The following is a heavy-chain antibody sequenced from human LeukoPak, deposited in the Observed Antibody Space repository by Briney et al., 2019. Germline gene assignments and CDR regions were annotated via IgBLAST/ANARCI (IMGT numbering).Heavy chain of an antibody. Sequence: ASVNVSCTASGYIFTGYYMHWVRQAPGQGLEWMGWINHNSGGTNYAQKFQGRVTMTRDTSISTAYMELSRLRSDDTAVYYCASRYCTNGVCYFAFDIWGQGTMVTVSS. V-gene: IGHV1-2*02. D-gene: IGHD2-8*01. CDR2: INHNSGGT. CDR3: ASRYCTNGVCYFAFDI. J-gene: IGHJ3*02. CDR1: GYIFTGYY.